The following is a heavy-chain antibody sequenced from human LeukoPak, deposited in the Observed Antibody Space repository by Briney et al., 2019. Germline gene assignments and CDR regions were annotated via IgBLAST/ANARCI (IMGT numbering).Heavy chain of an antibody. Sequence: GGSLRLSCAASGFTFSSYGMHWVRQAPGKGLEWVAFIRYDGSNKYYADSVKGRFTISRDNSKNTLYLQMNSLRAEDTAVYYCARDGRGYSYGYNSWFDPWGQGTLVTVSS. CDR2: IRYDGSNK. CDR1: GFTFSSYG. CDR3: ARDGRGYSYGYNSWFDP. D-gene: IGHD5-18*01. J-gene: IGHJ5*02. V-gene: IGHV3-30*02.